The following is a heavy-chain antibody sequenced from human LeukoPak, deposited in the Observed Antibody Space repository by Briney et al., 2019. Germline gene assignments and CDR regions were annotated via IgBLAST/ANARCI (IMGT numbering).Heavy chain of an antibody. Sequence: ASVKLSCKASGGTFSSYAISWVRQAPGQGLEWMGWISAYNGNTDYAQKFQGRVTMTTDTSTSTAYMELRSLRSEDTAVYDCARDRSSGWFIYWGQGTLVTVSS. CDR1: GGTFSSYA. D-gene: IGHD6-19*01. V-gene: IGHV1-18*01. CDR2: ISAYNGNT. J-gene: IGHJ4*02. CDR3: ARDRSSGWFIY.